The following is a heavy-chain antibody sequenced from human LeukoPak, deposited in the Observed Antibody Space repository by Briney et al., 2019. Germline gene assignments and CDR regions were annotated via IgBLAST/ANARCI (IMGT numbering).Heavy chain of an antibody. CDR2: ICNDGST. V-gene: IGHV3-53*01. CDR3: ARNILFAFDI. J-gene: IGHJ3*02. CDR1: GLTVSSSY. Sequence: TGGSLRLSCAASGLTVSSSYMSWVRQAPGKGLEWVSIICNDGSTYYADSMKGRFTISRDNSKNTLYLRVNSLRAEDTAMYYCARNILFAFDIWGQGTMVTVSS.